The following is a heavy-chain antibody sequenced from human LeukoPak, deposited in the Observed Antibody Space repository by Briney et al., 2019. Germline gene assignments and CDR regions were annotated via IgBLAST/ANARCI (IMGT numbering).Heavy chain of an antibody. D-gene: IGHD3-10*01. Sequence: PSETLSLTCTVSGGPISSYYWSWIRQPPGKGLEWIGYIYYSGSTNYNPSLKSRVTISVDTSKNQFSLKLSSVTAADTAVYYCARHKPHYYGSGSYREFDYWGQGTLVTVSS. CDR1: GGPISSYY. V-gene: IGHV4-59*08. CDR3: ARHKPHYYGSGSYREFDY. J-gene: IGHJ4*02. CDR2: IYYSGST.